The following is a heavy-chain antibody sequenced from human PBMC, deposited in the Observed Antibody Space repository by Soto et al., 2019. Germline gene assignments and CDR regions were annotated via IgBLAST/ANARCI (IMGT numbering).Heavy chain of an antibody. CDR3: ASPPGPPASSGMDV. CDR2: ISGGGVS. Sequence: PGGSLRLSCAASEFTVSDNYINWVRQAPGKGLEWVAVISGGGVSYYADSVKGRFTISRDNSRNTVYLQMNSLRAEDTAVYYCASPPGPPASSGMDVWGQGTTVTVSS. V-gene: IGHV3-53*01. CDR1: EFTVSDNY. J-gene: IGHJ6*02. D-gene: IGHD2-8*02.